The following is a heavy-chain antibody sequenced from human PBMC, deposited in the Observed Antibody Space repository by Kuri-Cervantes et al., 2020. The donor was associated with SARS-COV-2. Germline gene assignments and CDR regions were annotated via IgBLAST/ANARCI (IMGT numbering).Heavy chain of an antibody. Sequence: SETLSLTCTVSGGSISSGGYYWSWIRQPPGKGLEWIGYIYHRGSTYYNPSLKSRVTISVDRSKNQFSLKLSSVTAADTAVYYCARAVGSPVEMATKAAGNYFDYWGQGTLVTVSS. J-gene: IGHJ4*02. CDR2: IYHRGST. CDR3: ARAVGSPVEMATKAAGNYFDY. CDR1: GGSISSGGYY. V-gene: IGHV4-30-2*01. D-gene: IGHD5-24*01.